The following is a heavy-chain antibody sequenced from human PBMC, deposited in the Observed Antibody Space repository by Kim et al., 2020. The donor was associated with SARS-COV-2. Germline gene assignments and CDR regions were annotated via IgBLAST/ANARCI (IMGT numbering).Heavy chain of an antibody. CDR1: GGSISSGDHY. D-gene: IGHD2-15*01. V-gene: IGHV4-31*03. J-gene: IGHJ4*01. Sequence: SETLSLTCTASGGSISSGDHYWSWIRQHPGKGLEWIGYIYYSDSTYYNPSLKSRLTISLDTYKKQFSLKLSSVTAADTAVYYCGSGKYGRGGFFLDYWG. CDR3: GSGKYGRGGFFLDY. CDR2: IYYSDST.